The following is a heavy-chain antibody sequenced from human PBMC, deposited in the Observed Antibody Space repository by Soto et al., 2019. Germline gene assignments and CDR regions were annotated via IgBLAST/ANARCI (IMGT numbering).Heavy chain of an antibody. CDR2: ISWNSGSI. Sequence: DVQLVESGGGLVQPGRSLRLSCAASGFTFDDYAMHWVRQAPGKGLEWVSGISWNSGSIGYADSVKGRFTISRDNAKNSLYLQMNSLRAEDTALYYCAKAPLGDYADYYMDVWGKGTTVTVSS. D-gene: IGHD4-17*01. CDR1: GFTFDDYA. J-gene: IGHJ6*03. V-gene: IGHV3-9*01. CDR3: AKAPLGDYADYYMDV.